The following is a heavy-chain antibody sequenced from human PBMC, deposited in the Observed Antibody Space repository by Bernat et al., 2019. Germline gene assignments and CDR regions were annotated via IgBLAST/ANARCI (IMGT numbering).Heavy chain of an antibody. Sequence: EVQLVETGGGLIQPGGSLRLSCAASGFTVSSNYMSWVRQAPGKGLEWVSVIYSGGSTYYAACVKGRFTLARDNCKSALYRQMNSLRAEDTDVYYSAGARGRGTMVRGVNARLYGMDVWGQGTTVTVSS. V-gene: IGHV3-53*02. CDR2: IYSGGST. CDR3: AGARGRGTMVRGVNARLYGMDV. D-gene: IGHD3-10*01. CDR1: GFTVSSNY. J-gene: IGHJ6*02.